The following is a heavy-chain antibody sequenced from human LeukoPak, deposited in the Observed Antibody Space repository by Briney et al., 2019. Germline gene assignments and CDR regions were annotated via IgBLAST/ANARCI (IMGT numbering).Heavy chain of an antibody. D-gene: IGHD3-16*02. J-gene: IGHJ6*03. CDR2: IKQDGSEK. CDR3: ARDPGSAFGGVIVKVYYYYMDV. V-gene: IGHV3-7*01. CDR1: GVSFTTYW. Sequence: PAGSLRLSCVVSGVSFTTYWMSWVRHPPGRGLQWVTDIKQDGSEKYYVESVKGRFTISRDKSKNSLSLQMNTLRAEDTAVYYCARDPGSAFGGVIVKVYYYYMDVWGKGTTVSVSS.